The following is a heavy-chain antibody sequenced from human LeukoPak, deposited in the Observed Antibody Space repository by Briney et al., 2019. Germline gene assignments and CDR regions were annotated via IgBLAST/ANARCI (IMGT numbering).Heavy chain of an antibody. Sequence: PGGSLRLSCAASGFTFSSYEMNWVRQAPGKGLEWVSYISSSGSTIYYADSVKGRFTISRDNAKNSLYLQMNSLRAEDTAVYYCARSGYSSGWYPAVDYYYYMDVWGKGTTVTVSS. CDR2: ISSSGSTI. CDR1: GFTFSSYE. D-gene: IGHD6-19*01. V-gene: IGHV3-48*03. J-gene: IGHJ6*03. CDR3: ARSGYSSGWYPAVDYYYYMDV.